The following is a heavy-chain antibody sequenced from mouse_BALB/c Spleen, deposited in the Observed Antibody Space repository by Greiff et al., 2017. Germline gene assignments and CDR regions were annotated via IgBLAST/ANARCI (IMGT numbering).Heavy chain of an antibody. V-gene: IGHV1-7*01. J-gene: IGHJ4*01. CDR2: INPSTGYT. Sequence: QVQLKQSGAELAKPGASVKMSCKASGYTFTSYWMHWVKQRPGQGLEWIGYINPSTGYTEYNQKFKDKATLTADKSSSTAYMQLSSLTSEDSAVYYCARSDSYAMDYWGQGTSVTVSS. CDR3: ARSDSYAMDY. CDR1: GYTFTSYW.